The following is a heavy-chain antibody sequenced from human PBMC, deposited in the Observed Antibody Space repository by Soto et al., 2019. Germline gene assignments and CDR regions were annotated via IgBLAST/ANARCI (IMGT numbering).Heavy chain of an antibody. D-gene: IGHD6-19*01. CDR3: AKDKSIAVSGTGNHCYYNMNX. J-gene: IGHJ6*01. V-gene: IGHV3-30*18. CDR2: VSYDGSNE. Sequence: GGSLRLSCAGSGFAFSSCGMYWVRQAPGKGLEGVAFVSYDGSNEFYADSVKGRFTISRDNSKNLLYLQMHSLRAEDTAVYYCAKDKSIAVSGTGNHCYYNMNXWGQVTTCTVSX. CDR1: GFAFSSCG.